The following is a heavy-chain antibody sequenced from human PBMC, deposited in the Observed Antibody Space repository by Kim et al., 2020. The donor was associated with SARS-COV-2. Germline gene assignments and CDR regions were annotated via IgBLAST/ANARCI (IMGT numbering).Heavy chain of an antibody. CDR2: IYSGGST. Sequence: MGWGRRAPGKGLEWVSVIYSGGSTYYADSVKGRFTISRDNSKNTLYLQMNSLRAEDTAVYYCARETIRWGQGTLVTVSS. J-gene: IGHJ4*02. V-gene: IGHV3-66*01. CDR3: ARETIR.